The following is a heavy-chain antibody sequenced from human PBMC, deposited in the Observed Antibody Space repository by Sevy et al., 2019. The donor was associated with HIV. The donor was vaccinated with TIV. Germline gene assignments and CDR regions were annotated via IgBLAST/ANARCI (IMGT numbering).Heavy chain of an antibody. CDR1: GYTLTELS. CDR3: ATDLPKGHYDMLTGHLGSGPYYYYYGMDV. J-gene: IGHJ6*02. V-gene: IGHV1-24*01. CDR2: FDPEDGET. D-gene: IGHD3-9*01. Sequence: ASVKVSCKVSGYTLTELSMHWVRQAPGKGLEWMGGFDPEDGETIYAQKFQGRVTMTEDTSTDTAYMELSSLRSEDTAVYYCATDLPKGHYDMLTGHLGSGPYYYYYGMDVWGQGTTVTVSS.